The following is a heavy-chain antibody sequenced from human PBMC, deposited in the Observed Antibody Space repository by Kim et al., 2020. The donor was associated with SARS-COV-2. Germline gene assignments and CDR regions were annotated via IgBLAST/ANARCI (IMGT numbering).Heavy chain of an antibody. CDR2: INPNRCNS. CDR3: VGAIGWGSENWYFDV. J-gene: IGHJ2*01. CDR1: GDTLTIYH. Sequence: ASVKVSCKAPGDTLTIYHINWVRQASGQGLECMGCINPNRCNSGYAHKLQGRFTMTMYTSISTVYMDLSSLTYEDTAVYYCVGAIGWGSENWYFDVWGRGTLVTVSS. V-gene: IGHV1-8*01. D-gene: IGHD7-27*01.